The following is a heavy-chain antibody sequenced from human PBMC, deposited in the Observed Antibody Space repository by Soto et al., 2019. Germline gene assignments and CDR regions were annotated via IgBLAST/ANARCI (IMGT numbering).Heavy chain of an antibody. CDR1: GFRFDDYG. D-gene: IGHD4-17*01. CDR2: ISRDSRSI. CDR3: VKDALTTVAYYFDY. J-gene: IGHJ4*02. Sequence: LRLSCEVSGFRFDDYGMHWVRQAPGKGLEWIAGISRDSRSISYGASMKGRFTISRDDAKNSLYLQLNSLRADDTAFYYCVKDALTTVAYYFDYWGQGALVTVSS. V-gene: IGHV3-9*01.